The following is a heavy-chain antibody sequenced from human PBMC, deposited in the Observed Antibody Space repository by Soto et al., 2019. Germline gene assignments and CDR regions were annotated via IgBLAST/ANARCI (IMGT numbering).Heavy chain of an antibody. CDR1: GGTFSSYA. CDR2: IIPIFGTA. J-gene: IGHJ4*02. CDR3: ARVRNRLLWFGELLKAPFDY. Sequence: SVKVSCKASGGTFSSYAISWVRQAPGQGLEWMGGIIPIFGTANYAQKFQGRVTITADESTSTAYMELSSLRSEDTAVYYCARVRNRLLWFGELLKAPFDYWGQGTLVTVSS. V-gene: IGHV1-69*13. D-gene: IGHD3-10*01.